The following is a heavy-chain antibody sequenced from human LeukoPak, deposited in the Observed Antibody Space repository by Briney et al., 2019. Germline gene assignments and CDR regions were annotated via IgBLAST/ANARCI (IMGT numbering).Heavy chain of an antibody. CDR1: GYIFTSYY. Sequence: ASVKVSCKASGYIFTSYYMHWVRQAPGQGLEWMGIINPSGGSTTYAQKFQGRVTMTRDTSTSTVYMELSSLRSEDTAVYFCAKEWDYPNRPSYGMDVWGQGTPVTVSS. CDR2: INPSGGST. CDR3: AKEWDYPNRPSYGMDV. V-gene: IGHV1-46*01. D-gene: IGHD1-7*01. J-gene: IGHJ6*02.